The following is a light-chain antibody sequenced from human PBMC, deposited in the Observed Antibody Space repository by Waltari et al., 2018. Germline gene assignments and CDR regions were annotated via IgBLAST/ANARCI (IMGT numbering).Light chain of an antibody. Sequence: SYELTQPPSVSVSPGQTASITCSGDKLGDKYACWYQQKPGQSPVLVIYQERKRPSGLPERFSGANSGNTATLTISGTQAMDEADYYCQAWDSSYWVFGGGTKLTVL. CDR1: KLGDKY. CDR2: QER. J-gene: IGLJ3*02. V-gene: IGLV3-1*01. CDR3: QAWDSSYWV.